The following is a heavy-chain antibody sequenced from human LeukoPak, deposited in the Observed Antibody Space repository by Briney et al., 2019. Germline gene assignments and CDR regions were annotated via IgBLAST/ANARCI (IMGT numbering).Heavy chain of an antibody. CDR2: INHSGST. V-gene: IGHV4-34*01. J-gene: IGHJ6*03. Sequence: SETLSLTCAVYGGSFSGYYWSWIRQPPGKGLEWIGEINHSGSTNYNPSLKSRVTISVDTSKNQFSLKLSSVTAADTAVYYCARLYCSGGSCYSYYYYYYMDVWGKGTRVTISS. D-gene: IGHD2-15*01. CDR3: ARLYCSGGSCYSYYYYYYMDV. CDR1: GGSFSGYY.